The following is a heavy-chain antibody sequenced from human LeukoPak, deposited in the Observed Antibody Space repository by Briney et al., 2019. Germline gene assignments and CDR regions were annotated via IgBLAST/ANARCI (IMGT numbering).Heavy chain of an antibody. D-gene: IGHD3-22*01. V-gene: IGHV4-59*12. CDR1: GGSISSYY. J-gene: IGHJ1*01. CDR2: TYYSGST. Sequence: PSETLSLTCTVSGGSISSYYWSWIRQPPGKGLEWIGYTYYSGSTNYNPSLKSRVTISVDTSKNQFSLKLSSVTAADTAVYYCARAQDYYDIKACFQHWGQGTLVTVSS. CDR3: ARAQDYYDIKACFQH.